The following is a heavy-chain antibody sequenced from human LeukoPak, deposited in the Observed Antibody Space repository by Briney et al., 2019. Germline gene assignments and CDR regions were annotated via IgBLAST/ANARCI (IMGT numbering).Heavy chain of an antibody. D-gene: IGHD4-17*01. V-gene: IGHV3-66*01. J-gene: IGHJ4*02. CDR3: ASSYGDPLFDY. CDR1: GFTVSSNY. CDR2: IYSSCST. Sequence: GGSLRLSCVGSGFTVSSNYMSWVRQAPGKGLEWVSVIYSSCSTFHADSVKGRFSISRDTSKNTLYLQMKSLRAEDTAVYYYASSYGDPLFDYWGKGTLVTVSA.